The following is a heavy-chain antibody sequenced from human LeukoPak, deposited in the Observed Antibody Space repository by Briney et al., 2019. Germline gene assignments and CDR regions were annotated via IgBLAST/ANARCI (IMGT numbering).Heavy chain of an antibody. CDR1: GFTFNSYA. V-gene: IGHV3-23*01. CDR2: ISGGGGTT. Sequence: GGSLRLSCAASGFTFNSYAMGWVRQAPGKGLEWVSAISGGGGTTYYADSVKGRFTISRDNSKNTLYLQMNSLRAEDTAVYYCAKAIGYCSSISCSPFDYWGQGTLVTVSS. D-gene: IGHD2-2*01. J-gene: IGHJ4*02. CDR3: AKAIGYCSSISCSPFDY.